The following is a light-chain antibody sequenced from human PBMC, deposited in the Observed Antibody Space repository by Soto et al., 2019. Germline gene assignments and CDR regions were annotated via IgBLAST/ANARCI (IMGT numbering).Light chain of an antibody. J-gene: IGKJ2*01. CDR1: QSVLYSSNNKNY. V-gene: IGKV4-1*01. CDR3: QQYYSTPYT. Sequence: DIVMTQSPDSLAVSLGERATINCKSSQSVLYSSNNKNYLAWYQQKPGKPPKLLIYWASTRESGVPDRFSGSGSGTDFTRTISSLQADDVAVYYCQQYYSTPYTFGQGTKLAIK. CDR2: WAS.